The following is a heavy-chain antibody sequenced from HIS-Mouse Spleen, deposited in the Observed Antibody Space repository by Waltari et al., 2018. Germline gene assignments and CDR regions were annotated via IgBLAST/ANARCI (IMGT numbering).Heavy chain of an antibody. Sequence: QVQLVESGGGVVQPGRSLGLSCAAAGFTFSTSALHWVRQAPGKGLEWVAVISYDGSNKYYADSVKGRFTISRDNSKNTLYLQMNSLRAEDTAVYYCARVSAAGNYWGQGTLVTVSS. V-gene: IGHV3-30-3*01. CDR1: GFTFSTSA. J-gene: IGHJ4*02. CDR2: ISYDGSNK. D-gene: IGHD6-13*01. CDR3: ARVSAAGNY.